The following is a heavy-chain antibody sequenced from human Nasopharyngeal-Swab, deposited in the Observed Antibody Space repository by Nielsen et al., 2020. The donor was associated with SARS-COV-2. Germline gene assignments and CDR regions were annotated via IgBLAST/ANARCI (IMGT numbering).Heavy chain of an antibody. V-gene: IGHV3-74*01. J-gene: IGHJ4*02. Sequence: GESLKISCAASGFTFSSYWMHWVRQAPGKGLVWVSHINSDGSSTNYADSVKGRFTISRDNAKNTLYLQMISLRDEDTAVYYCARQRGYSGYDVFDSWGQGTLVTVSS. D-gene: IGHD5-12*01. CDR3: ARQRGYSGYDVFDS. CDR1: GFTFSSYW. CDR2: INSDGSST.